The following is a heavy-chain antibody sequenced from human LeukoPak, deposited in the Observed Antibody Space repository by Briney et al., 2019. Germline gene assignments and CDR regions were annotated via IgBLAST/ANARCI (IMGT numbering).Heavy chain of an antibody. D-gene: IGHD2-15*01. CDR3: ARSGIYCSGGSCYLAY. V-gene: IGHV1-69*04. Sequence: ASVKVSCKASGGTFSSYAISRVRQAPGQGLEWMGRIIPILGIANYAQKFQGRVTITADKSTSTAYMELSSLRSEDTAVYYCARSGIYCSGGSCYLAYWGQGTLVTVSS. J-gene: IGHJ4*02. CDR2: IIPILGIA. CDR1: GGTFSSYA.